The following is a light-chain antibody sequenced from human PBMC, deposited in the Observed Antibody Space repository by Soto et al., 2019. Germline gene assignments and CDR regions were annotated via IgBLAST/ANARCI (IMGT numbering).Light chain of an antibody. J-gene: IGKJ5*01. CDR1: QSVSSY. V-gene: IGKV3-11*01. CDR2: DAS. CDR3: QQRSNWPT. Sequence: EIVLTQSPATLSLSPGERATLSCRASQSVSSYLAWYQQKPGQAPRLLIYDASNRATGIPARFSGSGSGTAFTLTISSLEPEDVAVYYCQQRSNWPTFGQGTRLEIK.